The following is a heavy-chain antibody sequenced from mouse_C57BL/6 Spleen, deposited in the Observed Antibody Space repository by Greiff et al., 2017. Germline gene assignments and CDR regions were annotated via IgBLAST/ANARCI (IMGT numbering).Heavy chain of an antibody. CDR3: ASGGTRAMDY. V-gene: IGHV1-82*01. CDR1: GYAFSSSW. Sequence: VQLQQSGPELVKPGASVKISCKASGYAFSSSWMNWVKQRPGKGLEWIGRIYPGDGDTNYNGKFKGKATLTADKSSSTAYMQLSSLTSEDSAVYFCASGGTRAMDYWGQGTSVTVSS. D-gene: IGHD1-1*02. J-gene: IGHJ4*01. CDR2: IYPGDGDT.